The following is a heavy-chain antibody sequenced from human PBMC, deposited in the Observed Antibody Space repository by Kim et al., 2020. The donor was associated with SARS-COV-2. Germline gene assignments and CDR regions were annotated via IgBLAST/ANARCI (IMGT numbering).Heavy chain of an antibody. D-gene: IGHD6-13*01. CDR2: INWNSGSI. CDR1: GFTFEDYA. Sequence: GGSLRLSCAASGFTFEDYAMHWVRQAPGKALEWVSGINWNSGSIAYADSVKGRFTISRDNAKSSLYLQMNSLKTEDTAFYYCVKAGGSSYFANAYDMWGQGTMVTVSS. J-gene: IGHJ3*02. V-gene: IGHV3-9*01. CDR3: VKAGGSSYFANAYDM.